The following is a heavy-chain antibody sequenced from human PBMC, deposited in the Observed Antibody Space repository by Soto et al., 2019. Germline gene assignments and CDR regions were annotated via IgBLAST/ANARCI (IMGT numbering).Heavy chain of an antibody. CDR1: GYSVTSSDYY. CDR2: MFYSGLT. Sequence: SETLSLTCSVSGYSVTSSDYYWAWIREPPGKGLEWIGSMFYSGLTYYNPSLKSRVTLSVDTSKNQFSVRLNSVTAADTAVYYCAPLSVSLSGPYGIHVWGQGTTVTVSS. CDR3: APLSVSLSGPYGIHV. V-gene: IGHV4-39*01. J-gene: IGHJ6*02. D-gene: IGHD2-15*01.